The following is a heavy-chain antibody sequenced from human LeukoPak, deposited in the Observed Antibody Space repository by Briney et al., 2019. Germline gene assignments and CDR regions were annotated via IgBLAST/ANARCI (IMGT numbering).Heavy chain of an antibody. V-gene: IGHV4-34*01. J-gene: IGHJ4*02. CDR1: GGSFSGYY. CDR2: INHSGST. CDR3: ARGSGSSWSHVFFDY. D-gene: IGHD6-13*01. Sequence: PSETLSLTCAVYGGSFSGYYWSWIRQPPGKGLEWIGEINHSGSTNYNPSLKSRVTISVDTSKNQFSLKLSSVTAADTAVDYCARGSGSSWSHVFFDYWGQGTLVTVSS.